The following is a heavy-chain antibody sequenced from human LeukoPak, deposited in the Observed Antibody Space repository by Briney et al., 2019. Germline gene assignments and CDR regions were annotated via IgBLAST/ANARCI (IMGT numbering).Heavy chain of an antibody. CDR2: IRSKTYGGTT. CDR1: GFTFGNYA. V-gene: IGHV3-49*04. Sequence: PGGSLRLSCTTSGFTFGNYAMSWVRQAPGKGLEWVGFIRSKTYGGTTRCAASVKGRFTISRDDSKSIAYLQMNSLRTEDTAVYYCTREPYDILTGHFDYWGQGTLVTVSS. J-gene: IGHJ4*02. CDR3: TREPYDILTGHFDY. D-gene: IGHD3-9*01.